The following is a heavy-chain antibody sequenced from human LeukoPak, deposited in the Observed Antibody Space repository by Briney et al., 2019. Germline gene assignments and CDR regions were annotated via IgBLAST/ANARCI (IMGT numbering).Heavy chain of an antibody. V-gene: IGHV4-61*02. CDR3: ARVGWFDYYYYMDV. J-gene: IGHJ6*03. CDR2: IYTSGST. CDR1: GGSISSGSYY. Sequence: SETLSLTCTVSGGSISSGSYYWSWIRQPAGKGLEWIGRIYTSGSTNYNPSLKSRVTISVDTSKNQFSLKLSSVTAADTAVYYCARVGWFDYYYYMDVWGKGTTVTVSS. D-gene: IGHD2-15*01.